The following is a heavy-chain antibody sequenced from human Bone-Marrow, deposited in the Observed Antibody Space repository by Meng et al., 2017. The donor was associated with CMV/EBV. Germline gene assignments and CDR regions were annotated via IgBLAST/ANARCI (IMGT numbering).Heavy chain of an antibody. CDR1: GFTFDDYG. J-gene: IGHJ3*02. Sequence: GESLKISCAASGFTFDDYGMSWVRQGPGKGLEWVSAISGSGGSTYYADSVKGRFTISRDNAKNSLYLQMNSLRAEDTAVYYCARVGPPVAFDIWGQGTMVTVSS. V-gene: IGHV3-23*01. CDR3: ARVGPPVAFDI. D-gene: IGHD3-16*01. CDR2: ISGSGGST.